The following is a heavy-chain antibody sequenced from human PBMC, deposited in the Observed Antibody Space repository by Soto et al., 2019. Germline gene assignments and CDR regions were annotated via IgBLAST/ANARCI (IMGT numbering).Heavy chain of an antibody. Sequence: EVQLVESGGGLVKPGGSLRLSCAASGFTFSSYSMNWVRQVPGKGLEWVSSISAGSSYIYYADSVRGRFTISRDNAKNSLYLQMSSLRAEDTALYYCARVIVGATTWWNRAFDYWGQGSLVTVSS. J-gene: IGHJ4*02. D-gene: IGHD1-26*01. V-gene: IGHV3-21*01. CDR2: ISAGSSYI. CDR1: GFTFSSYS. CDR3: ARVIVGATTWWNRAFDY.